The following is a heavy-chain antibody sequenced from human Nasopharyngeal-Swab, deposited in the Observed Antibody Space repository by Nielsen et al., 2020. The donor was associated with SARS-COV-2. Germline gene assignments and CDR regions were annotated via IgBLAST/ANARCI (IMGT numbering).Heavy chain of an antibody. D-gene: IGHD1-1*01. CDR2: IGWNSATM. CDR1: GFTFRDYA. V-gene: IGHV3-9*01. J-gene: IGHJ6*02. CDR3: AKSGRSGTQYYFYDMDV. Sequence: SLKIYCASSGFTFRDYAMHGVRHAPGKGQEWVSSIGWNSATMGYADSVKGRFTISRDDAKNSLYLQMNSLRIEDTALYYCAKSGRSGTQYYFYDMDVWGQVTTVTVSS.